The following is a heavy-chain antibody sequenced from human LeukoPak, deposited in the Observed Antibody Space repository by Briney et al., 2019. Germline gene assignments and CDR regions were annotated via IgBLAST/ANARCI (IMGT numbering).Heavy chain of an antibody. CDR3: ASPSGSSSDDAFDI. Sequence: GESLKISCKGSGYSFTSYWIGWVRQMPGKGLEWMGIIYPGDSETRYSPSFQGQATISADKSISTAYLRWSSLKASDTAMYYCASPSGSSSDDAFDIWGQGTMVTVSS. CDR1: GYSFTSYW. D-gene: IGHD1-26*01. CDR2: IYPGDSET. J-gene: IGHJ3*02. V-gene: IGHV5-51*01.